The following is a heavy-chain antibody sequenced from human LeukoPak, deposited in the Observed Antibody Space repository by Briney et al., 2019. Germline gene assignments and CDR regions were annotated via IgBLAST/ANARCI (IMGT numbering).Heavy chain of an antibody. Sequence: PSETLSLTCTVSGYSISSGYYWGWIRQPPGKGLEWIGSIYYSGSTYYNPSLKSRVTISVDTSKNQFSLKLSSVTAADTAVYYCASWFGGYYYHNFDYWGQGTLVTVSS. CDR1: GYSISSGYY. V-gene: IGHV4-38-2*02. J-gene: IGHJ4*02. CDR3: ASWFGGYYYHNFDY. CDR2: IYYSGST. D-gene: IGHD3-22*01.